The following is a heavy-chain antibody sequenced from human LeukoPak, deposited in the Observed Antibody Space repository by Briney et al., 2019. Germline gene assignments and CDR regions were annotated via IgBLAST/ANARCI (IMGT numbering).Heavy chain of an antibody. D-gene: IGHD3-3*01. CDR3: ARGFGRITIFGVASDY. Sequence: SETLSLTCAVSGYSISSGYYWGWIRQPPGKGLEWIGSIYHSGSTNYNPSLKSRVTISVDTSKNQFSLKLSSVTAADTAVYYCARGFGRITIFGVASDYWGQGTLVTVSS. J-gene: IGHJ4*02. V-gene: IGHV4-38-2*01. CDR2: IYHSGST. CDR1: GYSISSGYY.